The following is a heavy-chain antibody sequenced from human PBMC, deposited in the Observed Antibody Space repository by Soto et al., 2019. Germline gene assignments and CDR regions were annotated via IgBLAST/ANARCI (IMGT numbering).Heavy chain of an antibody. D-gene: IGHD3-22*01. Sequence: LSLTCTVSGGSISSGGYYWSWIRQHPGKGLEWIGYIYYSGSTYYNPSLKSRVTISVDTSKNQFSLKLSSVTAADTAVYYCARDRYYYDSSGQQVDAFDIWGQGTMVTVSS. CDR3: ARDRYYYDSSGQQVDAFDI. CDR2: IYYSGST. J-gene: IGHJ3*02. CDR1: GGSISSGGYY. V-gene: IGHV4-31*03.